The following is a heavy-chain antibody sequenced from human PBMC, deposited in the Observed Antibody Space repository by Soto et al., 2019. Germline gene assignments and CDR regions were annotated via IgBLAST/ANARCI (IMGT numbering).Heavy chain of an antibody. Sequence: EVQLLDSRGGLVQPGGSLRLSCAASGFTISYYAMSWVRQAPGKGLEWVSGISGSGGTTYYADSVKGRFTISRDNSEKTLYMQMNSLRVEDTAVYYCAKGGAGSSLDYWGQGTLVTVSS. D-gene: IGHD6-13*01. CDR2: ISGSGGTT. J-gene: IGHJ4*02. V-gene: IGHV3-23*01. CDR1: GFTISYYA. CDR3: AKGGAGSSLDY.